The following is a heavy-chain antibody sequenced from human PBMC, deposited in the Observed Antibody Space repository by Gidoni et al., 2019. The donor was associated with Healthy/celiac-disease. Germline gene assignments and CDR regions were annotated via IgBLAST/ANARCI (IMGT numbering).Heavy chain of an antibody. V-gene: IGHV4-31*03. CDR2: IYYSGST. Sequence: QVQLQESGPGLVKPSQTLSLTCHVSGGSISRGGYYWSWIRQHPGKGLEWIGYIYYSGSTYYNPSLKSRVTISVDTSKNQFSLKLSSVTAADTAVYYCARDLAFWSGYSPFGMDVWGQGTTVTVSS. D-gene: IGHD3-3*01. J-gene: IGHJ6*02. CDR3: ARDLAFWSGYSPFGMDV. CDR1: GGSISRGGYY.